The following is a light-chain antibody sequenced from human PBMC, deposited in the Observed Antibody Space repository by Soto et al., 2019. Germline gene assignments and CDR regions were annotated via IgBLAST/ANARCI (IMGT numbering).Light chain of an antibody. J-gene: IGKJ5*01. CDR3: QQYHSDPIT. CDR2: WAS. CDR1: QSVLSNSDNKNY. Sequence: DFVMTQSPDSLAVSLGERATINCKSSQSVLSNSDNKNYLAWFQQKPRQPPKLLIYWASTRESGVPDRFSGSGSATDFTLTISSLQAEDVAVYYCQQYHSDPITFGQGTRLEIK. V-gene: IGKV4-1*01.